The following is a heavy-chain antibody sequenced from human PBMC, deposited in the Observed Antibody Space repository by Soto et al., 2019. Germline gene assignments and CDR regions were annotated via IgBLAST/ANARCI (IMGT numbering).Heavy chain of an antibody. J-gene: IGHJ4*02. CDR2: VYSSGSI. CDR1: GGSMSRYY. CDR3: ARHPGRSYYFDY. Sequence: PSETLSLTCTVSGGSMSRYYWNWIRRSPDKGLEWIGFVYSSGSISYNPSFKGRVTISLDTSKNQFSLKVSSVTAADTAIYYCARHPGRSYYFDYWGQGTLVTVSS. D-gene: IGHD3-10*01. V-gene: IGHV4-59*08.